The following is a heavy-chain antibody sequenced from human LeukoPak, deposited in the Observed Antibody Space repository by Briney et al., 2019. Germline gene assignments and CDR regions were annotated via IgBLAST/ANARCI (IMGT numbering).Heavy chain of an antibody. CDR1: XXXFSSYG. V-gene: IGHV3-33*01. CDR3: ARDLSGDYEEYYFDY. Sequence: GGSLRLSCXAXXXXFSSYGMHWVRQAPGKGLEWVAVIWYDGSNKYYADSVKGRFTISRDNSKNTLYLQMNSLRAEDTAVYYCARDLSGDYEEYYFDYWGQGTLVTVSS. J-gene: IGHJ4*02. D-gene: IGHD4-17*01. CDR2: IWYDGSNK.